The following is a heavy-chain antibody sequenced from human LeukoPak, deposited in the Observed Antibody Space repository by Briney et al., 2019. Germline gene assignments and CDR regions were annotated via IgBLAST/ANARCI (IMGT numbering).Heavy chain of an antibody. J-gene: IGHJ2*01. CDR2: ISSDGGST. Sequence: GGSLRLSCAASGLIFSNYAMHWVRQGPGKGLECISTISSDGGSTYYANSVKGRFTISRDNSKNTLYLQMGSLRAEDMAVYYCARGRQGAKTRYFDLWGRGTRVTVSS. V-gene: IGHV3-64*01. CDR1: GLIFSNYA. CDR3: ARGRQGAKTRYFDL. D-gene: IGHD1-26*01.